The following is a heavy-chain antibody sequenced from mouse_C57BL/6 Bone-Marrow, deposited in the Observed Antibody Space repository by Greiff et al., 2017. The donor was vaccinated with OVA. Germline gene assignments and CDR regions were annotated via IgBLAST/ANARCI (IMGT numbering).Heavy chain of an antibody. CDR2: IYPGNSDT. V-gene: IGHV1-5*01. Sequence: VQLQQSGTVLARPGASVKMSCKTSGYTFTSYWMHWVKQRPGQGLEWIGAIYPGNSDTSYNQKFKGKAKLTAVTSASTAYMALSSLTNEDSAVYYCTRGFRIYYYGSNYAMDYWGQGTSVTVSS. D-gene: IGHD1-1*01. J-gene: IGHJ4*01. CDR3: TRGFRIYYYGSNYAMDY. CDR1: GYTFTSYW.